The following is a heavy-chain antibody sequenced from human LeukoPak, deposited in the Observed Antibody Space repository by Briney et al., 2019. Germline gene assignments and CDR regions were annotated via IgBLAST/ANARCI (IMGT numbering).Heavy chain of an antibody. CDR3: ARAGYTKLRALDY. CDR1: GGSISSYY. J-gene: IGHJ4*02. CDR2: IYYSGST. Sequence: SETLSLTCTVSGGSISSYYWSWIRQPPGKGLEWIGYIYYSGSTNYNPSLKSRVTISVDTSKNQFSLKLSSVTAADTAVYYCARAGYTKLRALDYWGQGTLVTVSS. V-gene: IGHV4-59*01. D-gene: IGHD5-12*01.